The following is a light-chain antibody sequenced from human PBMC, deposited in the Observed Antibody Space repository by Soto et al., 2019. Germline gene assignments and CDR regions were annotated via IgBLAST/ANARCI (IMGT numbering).Light chain of an antibody. V-gene: IGLV1-40*01. J-gene: IGLJ1*01. Sequence: QSVLTQPPSVAGAPGQRVTISCTGSSSNIGAGYDVHWYQQLPGTAPTLLIYANSNRPSGVPDRLPGSKSGTPASLSITGLQADDEADYDCQSYDSSLTLRVFGTGTKVTGL. CDR3: QSYDSSLTLRV. CDR2: ANS. CDR1: SSNIGAGYD.